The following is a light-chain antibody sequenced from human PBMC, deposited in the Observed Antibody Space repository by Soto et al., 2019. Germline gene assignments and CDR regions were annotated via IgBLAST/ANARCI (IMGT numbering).Light chain of an antibody. CDR3: QQRSNWPPLT. V-gene: IGKV3-11*01. Sequence: DIVLTQSPATLSLSPGERATLSCRASQSVSIYLAWYQQKPGQAPRLLIYDASNRATGIPARFSGSRSGTDFTLTISSLEPEDFAVYYCQQRSNWPPLTFGGGTKVEIK. CDR2: DAS. J-gene: IGKJ4*01. CDR1: QSVSIY.